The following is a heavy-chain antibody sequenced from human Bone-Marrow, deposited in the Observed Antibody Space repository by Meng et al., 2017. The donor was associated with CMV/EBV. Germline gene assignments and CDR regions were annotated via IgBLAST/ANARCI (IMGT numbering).Heavy chain of an antibody. J-gene: IGHJ5*02. V-gene: IGHV4-34*01. D-gene: IGHD3-3*01. CDR1: GGSFSGYY. Sequence: SEPLSSTCSVYGGSFSGYYWSWIRQPPGKGLEWIGETNHSGSTNYNPSLKSRVTISVDTSKNQFSLKLSSVTAADTAVYYCARLLRFLRDWFDPWGQGTLVTVSS. CDR2: TNHSGST. CDR3: ARLLRFLRDWFDP.